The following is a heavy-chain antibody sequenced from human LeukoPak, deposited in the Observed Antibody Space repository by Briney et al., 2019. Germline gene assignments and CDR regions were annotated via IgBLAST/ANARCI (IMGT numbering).Heavy chain of an antibody. CDR1: GFTFSSSA. CDR3: ARDSSGGDYYYGMDV. Sequence: GGSLRLSCAASGFTFSSSAMSWVRQAPGKGLEWVSVIYSGGSTYYADSVKGRFTISRDNSKNTLYLQMNSLRAEDTAVYYCARDSSGGDYYYGMDVWGQGTTVTVSS. D-gene: IGHD6-19*01. CDR2: IYSGGST. V-gene: IGHV3-53*01. J-gene: IGHJ6*02.